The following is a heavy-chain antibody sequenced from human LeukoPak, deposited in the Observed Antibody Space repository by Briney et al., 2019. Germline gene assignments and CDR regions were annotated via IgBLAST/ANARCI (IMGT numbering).Heavy chain of an antibody. V-gene: IGHV3-23*01. Sequence: GGSLRLSCAASGFTFSTYAMSWVRQAPGKGLEWVSGISGSGGSTYYADSVKGRFTISRDNSRNTLYLQMNTLRAEDTAVYYCAKDLGDYSGTYYNSFDLWGQGTLVTVSS. CDR1: GFTFSTYA. D-gene: IGHD1-26*01. J-gene: IGHJ5*02. CDR3: AKDLGDYSGTYYNSFDL. CDR2: ISGSGGST.